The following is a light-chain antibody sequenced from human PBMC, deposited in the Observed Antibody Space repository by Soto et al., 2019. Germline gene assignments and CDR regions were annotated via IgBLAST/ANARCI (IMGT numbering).Light chain of an antibody. V-gene: IGLV2-14*01. Sequence: QSALPQPASVSVPPVQSITISCTGNNSDGGGYNYVSWYQQHPAKAPKLMIYDVSNRPSGVSNRFSGSKSGNTASPTISGLQAEDEADYYCYSYTSSSTYVIGTGTKVTV. CDR2: DVS. CDR1: NSDGGGYNY. CDR3: YSYTSSSTYV. J-gene: IGLJ1*01.